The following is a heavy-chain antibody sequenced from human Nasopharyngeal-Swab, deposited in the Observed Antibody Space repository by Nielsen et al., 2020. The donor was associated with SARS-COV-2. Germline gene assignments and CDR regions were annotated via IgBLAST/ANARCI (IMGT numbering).Heavy chain of an antibody. Sequence: ASVKVSCKASGYTFTSYAMHWVRQAPGQRLEWMGWINAGNGNTKYSQKFQGRVTITRDTSASTAYMELSSLRSEDTAVYYCARDWQQLVPFDYWGQGTLVTVSS. D-gene: IGHD6-13*01. CDR2: INAGNGNT. CDR3: ARDWQQLVPFDY. V-gene: IGHV1-3*01. CDR1: GYTFTSYA. J-gene: IGHJ4*02.